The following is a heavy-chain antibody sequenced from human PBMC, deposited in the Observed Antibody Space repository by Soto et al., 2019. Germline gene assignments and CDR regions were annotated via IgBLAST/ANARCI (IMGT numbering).Heavy chain of an antibody. Sequence: GGSLRLSCAASGFTFSSYGMHWVRQAPGKGLEWVAVIWYDGSNKYYADSVKGRFTISRDNSKNTLYLQMNSLRAEDTAVYYCARQVPDTAMYRRDYYYGMDVWGQGTTVTVSS. CDR1: GFTFSSYG. CDR2: IWYDGSNK. J-gene: IGHJ6*02. V-gene: IGHV3-33*01. D-gene: IGHD5-18*01. CDR3: ARQVPDTAMYRRDYYYGMDV.